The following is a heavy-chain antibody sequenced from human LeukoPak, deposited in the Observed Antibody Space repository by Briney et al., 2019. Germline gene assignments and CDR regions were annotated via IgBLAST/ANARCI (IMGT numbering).Heavy chain of an antibody. V-gene: IGHV4-59*12. Sequence: SETLSLTCTVSGGSISSFYWSWIRQPPGKGLEWIGYIYYTGSTYYNPSLKSRVTISVDTSKNQFSLKLSSVTAADTAVYYCARGHGAMVSADYWGQGTLVTVSS. CDR3: ARGHGAMVSADY. CDR1: GGSISSFY. D-gene: IGHD5-18*01. J-gene: IGHJ4*02. CDR2: IYYTGST.